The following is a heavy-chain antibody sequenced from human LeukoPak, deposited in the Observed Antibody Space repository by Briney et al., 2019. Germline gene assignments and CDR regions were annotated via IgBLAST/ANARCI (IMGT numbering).Heavy chain of an antibody. D-gene: IGHD3-22*01. V-gene: IGHV4-38-2*02. CDR3: ARSPPPYTMILRD. Sequence: SETLSLTCTVSGYSISSGYYWGWIRQPPGKGLEWIGSIYHSGSTYYNPSLKSRVTISVDTSKNQFSLKLSSVTAADTAVYYCARSPPPYTMILRDWGQGTLVTVSS. CDR2: IYHSGST. CDR1: GYSISSGYY. J-gene: IGHJ4*02.